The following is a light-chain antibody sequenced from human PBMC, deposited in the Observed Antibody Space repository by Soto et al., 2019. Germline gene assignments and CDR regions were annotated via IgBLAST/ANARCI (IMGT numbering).Light chain of an antibody. CDR1: QSIGTN. CDR2: PAS. J-gene: IGKJ1*01. V-gene: IGKV3-15*01. CDR3: QQFNNWPLT. Sequence: EIVMTQSPATLSLSPGEGASLSCRASQSIGTNLAWYQQKPGQAPRLLIYPASTRATGIPARFSGSGSGTEFTLTIRSLQSEDFAVYWCQQFNNWPLTFGQGTKVEIK.